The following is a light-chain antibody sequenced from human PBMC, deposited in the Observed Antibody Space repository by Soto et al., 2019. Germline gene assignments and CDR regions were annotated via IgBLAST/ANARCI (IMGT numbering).Light chain of an antibody. CDR1: QSISSY. CDR3: QQSYSTPW. CDR2: AAS. Sequence: DIQMTQSPSSLSASVGDRVTITCRASQSISSYLNWYQQKPRKAPKLLIYAASSLQSGVPSRFSGSGSGTDFTLTISSLQPEDFATYYCQQSYSTPWFGQGTKVEIK. V-gene: IGKV1-39*01. J-gene: IGKJ1*01.